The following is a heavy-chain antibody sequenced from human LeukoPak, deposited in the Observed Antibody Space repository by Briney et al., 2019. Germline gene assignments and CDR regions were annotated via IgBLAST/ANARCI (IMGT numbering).Heavy chain of an antibody. Sequence: PSETLSLTCTVSGGSISRDYWSWVRQPPGKGLEWLGYIYKGATYNRSLNSRVTISVDTSNSQFSLKLSSVTAADTAIYFFAGIYXXGGSXRQAYWXQGILVTVSS. CDR3: AGIYXXGGSXRQAY. V-gene: IGHV4-59*01. D-gene: IGHD2-15*01. J-gene: IGHJ4*02. CDR1: GGSISRDY. CDR2: IYKGA.